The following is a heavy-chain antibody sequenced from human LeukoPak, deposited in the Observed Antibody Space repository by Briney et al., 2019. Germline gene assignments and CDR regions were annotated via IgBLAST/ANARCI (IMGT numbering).Heavy chain of an antibody. D-gene: IGHD2-21*02. V-gene: IGHV3-21*01. CDR2: ISSSSSYI. Sequence: PGGSLRLSCAASGFTFSSYSMNWVRQAPGKGLEWVSSISSSSSYIYYADSVKGRFTISRDNAKNSLYLQMNSLRAEDTAVYYCARSPCGGDCYRAYYYGMDVWGQGTTVTVSS. J-gene: IGHJ6*02. CDR1: GFTFSSYS. CDR3: ARSPCGGDCYRAYYYGMDV.